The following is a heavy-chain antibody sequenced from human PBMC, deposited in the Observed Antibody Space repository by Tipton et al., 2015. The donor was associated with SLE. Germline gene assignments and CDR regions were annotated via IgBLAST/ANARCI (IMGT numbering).Heavy chain of an antibody. J-gene: IGHJ6*02. CDR2: IYRSGTT. D-gene: IGHD3-22*01. CDR3: ARDLRVAVPHGMDV. CDR1: GGSVSTDTYY. Sequence: TLSLTCSVSGGSVSTDTYYWGWIRQSPGKGLEWIGSIYRSGTTYYNPSLKSRVTMSVDTSNNQFSLKMTSVTAADTAIYYCARDLRVAVPHGMDVWGQWPTLTISS. V-gene: IGHV4-39*07.